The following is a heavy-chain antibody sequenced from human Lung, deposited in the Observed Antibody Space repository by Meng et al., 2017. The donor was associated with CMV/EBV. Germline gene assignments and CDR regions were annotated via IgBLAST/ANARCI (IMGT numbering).Heavy chain of an antibody. J-gene: IGHJ4*02. Sequence: SVXVSXXASGGTFSSYKIDWVRQAPGQGLEWVGRIIPVLGIANYAQKFQGRVMITADKSTSTAYMEVSSLRSDDTAVYYCARGIVIAVAGTGVDYWGQGXLVTVSS. CDR1: GGTFSSYK. CDR2: IIPVLGIA. V-gene: IGHV1-69*10. D-gene: IGHD6-19*01. CDR3: ARGIVIAVAGTGVDY.